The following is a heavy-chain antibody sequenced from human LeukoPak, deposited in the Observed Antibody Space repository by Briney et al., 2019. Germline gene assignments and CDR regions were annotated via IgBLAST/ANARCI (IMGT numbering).Heavy chain of an antibody. V-gene: IGHV4-61*02. CDR1: GGSISSGSYY. J-gene: IGHJ4*02. Sequence: SETLSLTCTVSGGSISSGSYYWSWIRQPAGKGLEWIGRIYTSGSTNYNPSLKSRVTISVDTSKNQFSPKLSSVTAADTAVYYCARSIAVAGTLGYWGQGTLVTVSS. CDR3: ARSIAVAGTLGY. CDR2: IYTSGST. D-gene: IGHD6-19*01.